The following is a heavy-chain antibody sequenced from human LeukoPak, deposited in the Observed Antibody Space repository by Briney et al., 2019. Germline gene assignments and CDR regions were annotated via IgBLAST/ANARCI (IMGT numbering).Heavy chain of an antibody. CDR2: ISSSSSYI. Sequence: PGGSLRLSCAASGFTFSSYSMNWVRQAPGKGLEWVSSISSSSSYIYYADSVKGRFTISRDNAKNSLYLQMNSLRAEDTAVYYCARFIAAAGTKAYDAFDIWGQGTMVTVSS. D-gene: IGHD6-13*01. CDR1: GFTFSSYS. CDR3: ARFIAAAGTKAYDAFDI. J-gene: IGHJ3*02. V-gene: IGHV3-21*01.